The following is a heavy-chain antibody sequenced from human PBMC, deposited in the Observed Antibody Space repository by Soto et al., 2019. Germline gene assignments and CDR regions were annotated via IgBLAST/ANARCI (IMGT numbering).Heavy chain of an antibody. Sequence: GGSLRLSCAASGLTFSSYGMHWVRQAPGKGLEWVAVIWYDGSNKYYADSVKGRFTISRDNSKNTLYLQMNSLRAEDTAVYYCARGGTHKGFKYDMDVWGHGATVTFSS. J-gene: IGHJ6*02. D-gene: IGHD1-26*01. CDR1: GLTFSSYG. CDR3: ARGGTHKGFKYDMDV. V-gene: IGHV3-33*01. CDR2: IWYDGSNK.